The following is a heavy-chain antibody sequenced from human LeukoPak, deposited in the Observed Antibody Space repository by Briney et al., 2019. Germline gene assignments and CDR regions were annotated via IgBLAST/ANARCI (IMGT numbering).Heavy chain of an antibody. CDR3: AHSPRGDYVYFDF. Sequence: TLSLTCTVSGDSISNYYWSWIRQPPGKALEWLALIYWDDDKRYSPSLKNRLTITKDTSKNQVVLTMANMDPVDTATYYCAHSPRGDYVYFDFWGQGTLVTVSS. J-gene: IGHJ4*02. CDR1: GDSISNYYW. V-gene: IGHV2-5*08. D-gene: IGHD4-17*01. CDR2: IYWDDDK.